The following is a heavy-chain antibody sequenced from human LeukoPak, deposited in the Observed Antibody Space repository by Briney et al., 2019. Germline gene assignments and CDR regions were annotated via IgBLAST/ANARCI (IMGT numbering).Heavy chain of an antibody. CDR2: LSYDGGNK. V-gene: IGHV3-30-3*01. CDR3: ARDQWFGYCSSTSCPNFYYFDY. Sequence: GGSLRLSGAASGFTCCSYARHWVRQAQGKGWEGGVVLSYDGGNKDYADSGRGRFTISRDNSKNTLYLQMNSLRAEDTAVYYCARDQWFGYCSSTSCPNFYYFDYWGQGTLVTVSS. CDR1: GFTCCSYA. D-gene: IGHD2-2*03. J-gene: IGHJ4*02.